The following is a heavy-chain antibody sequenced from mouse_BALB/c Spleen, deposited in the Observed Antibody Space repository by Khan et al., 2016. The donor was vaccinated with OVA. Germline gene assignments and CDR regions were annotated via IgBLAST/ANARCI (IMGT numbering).Heavy chain of an antibody. CDR1: GFSLTSYG. V-gene: IGHV2-6-1*01. CDR3: ARQGYYGNDGPYFDV. D-gene: IGHD2-2*01. CDR2: IWSDGHT. Sequence: VQLKESGPGLVAPSQSLSITCTISGFSLTSYGVHWVRQPPGKGLEWLVVIWSDGHTTYNSALKSRLSISKDNSKSQVFLKMNSLQTDDKAMYYCARQGYYGNDGPYFDVWGAGTTVTVSS. J-gene: IGHJ1*01.